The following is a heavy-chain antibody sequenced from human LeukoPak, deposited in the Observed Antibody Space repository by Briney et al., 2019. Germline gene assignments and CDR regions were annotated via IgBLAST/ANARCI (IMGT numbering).Heavy chain of an antibody. CDR1: GFTFSSYA. V-gene: IGHV3-30*04. Sequence: GGSLRLSCAASGFTFSSYATHWVRQAPGKGLEWVAVISYDGSNKYYADSVKGRFTISRDNSKNTLYLQMNSLRAEDTAVYYCARWGPPTTVTTSDYWGQGTLVTVSS. CDR2: ISYDGSNK. J-gene: IGHJ4*02. CDR3: ARWGPPTTVTTSDY. D-gene: IGHD4-11*01.